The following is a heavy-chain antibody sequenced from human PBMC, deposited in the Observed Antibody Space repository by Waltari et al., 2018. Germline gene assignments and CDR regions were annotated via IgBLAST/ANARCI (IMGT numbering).Heavy chain of an antibody. D-gene: IGHD5-18*01. Sequence: EVQLLESGGDFAQPGGSLRLSCTASGFTFHNYAMSWVRQAPGKGLEWVSSITGKGGNTYYADSVDGRFTISRDNPKNTLYLEMTSLRTEDTADYFCAKDERSSTSQAYSFDVWGQGTMVTVSS. CDR3: AKDERSSTSQAYSFDV. V-gene: IGHV3-23*01. J-gene: IGHJ3*01. CDR2: ITGKGGNT. CDR1: GFTFHNYA.